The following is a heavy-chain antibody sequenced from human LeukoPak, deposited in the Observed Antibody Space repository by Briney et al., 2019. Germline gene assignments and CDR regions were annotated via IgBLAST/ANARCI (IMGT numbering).Heavy chain of an antibody. D-gene: IGHD4-23*01. CDR3: AKDVYGDHGGLDY. CDR2: IRGSDGST. V-gene: IGHV3-23*01. CDR1: GFTFSTYA. J-gene: IGHJ4*02. Sequence: GESLRLSCAASGFTFSTYALSWVRQAPGKGLEWVSGIRGSDGSTYYADSVKGRFAISRDNSKNTLYLQMNSLRAEDTAVYYCAKDVYGDHGGLDYWGQGTLVTVSS.